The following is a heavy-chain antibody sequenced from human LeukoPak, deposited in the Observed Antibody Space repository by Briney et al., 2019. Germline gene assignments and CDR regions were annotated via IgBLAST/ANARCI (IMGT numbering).Heavy chain of an antibody. V-gene: IGHV1-69*13. Sequence: ASVKVSCKASGGTFSSYAISWVRQAPGQGLEWMGGIIPIFGTANYAQKFQGRVTITADESTSTAYMELSSLRSEDTAVYYCAGLAHDFWSALDYWGQGTLVTVSS. J-gene: IGHJ4*02. D-gene: IGHD3-3*01. CDR2: IIPIFGTA. CDR3: AGLAHDFWSALDY. CDR1: GGTFSSYA.